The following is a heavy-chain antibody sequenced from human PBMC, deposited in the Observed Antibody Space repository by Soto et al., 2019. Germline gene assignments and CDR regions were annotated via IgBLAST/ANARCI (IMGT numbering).Heavy chain of an antibody. J-gene: IGHJ4*02. Sequence: QVPLQESGPGLVKPSGTLSLTCAVSGGSISSSNWWSWVRQPPGNGLEWIGEIYHSVSTNYNPSLTSRVNIAVDKSKNQFSLKLSSVTAADTAVYDCARDYSSSSTYYFDYWGQGTLVTVSS. CDR3: ARDYSSSSTYYFDY. CDR1: GGSISSSNW. D-gene: IGHD6-6*01. CDR2: IYHSVST. V-gene: IGHV4-4*02.